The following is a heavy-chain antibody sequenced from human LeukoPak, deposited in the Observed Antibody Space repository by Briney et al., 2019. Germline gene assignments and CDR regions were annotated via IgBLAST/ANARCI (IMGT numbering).Heavy chain of an antibody. V-gene: IGHV4-39*07. J-gene: IGHJ5*02. CDR2: IYYSGST. CDR3: ARGSRWFDP. Sequence: PSETLSLTCTVSGGSISSSSDYWGWIRQPPGKGLEWIGSIYYSGSTNYNPSLKSRVTISVDTSKNQFSLKLSSVTAADTAVYYCARGSRWFDPWGQGTLVTVSS. CDR1: GGSISSSSDY.